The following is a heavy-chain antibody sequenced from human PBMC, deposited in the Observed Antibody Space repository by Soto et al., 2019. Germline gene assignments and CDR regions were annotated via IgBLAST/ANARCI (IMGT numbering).Heavy chain of an antibody. D-gene: IGHD5-12*01. Sequence: SETLSLTCTVSGGSISSYYWSWIRQPPGKGLEWIGYIYYSGSTNYDPSLKSRVTISVDTSKNQFSLKLSSVTAADTAVDYCAREYVEMATITRAFDIWGQGTMVTVSS. V-gene: IGHV4-59*01. CDR2: IYYSGST. CDR1: GGSISSYY. CDR3: AREYVEMATITRAFDI. J-gene: IGHJ3*02.